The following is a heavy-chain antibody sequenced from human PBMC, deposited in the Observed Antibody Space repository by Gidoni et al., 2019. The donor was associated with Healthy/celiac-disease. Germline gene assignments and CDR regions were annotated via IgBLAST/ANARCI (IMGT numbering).Heavy chain of an antibody. CDR2: IYHSGST. J-gene: IGHJ4*02. Sequence: QVQLPESGPGLVKPSGTLSLTGAVSGGSISSSNWWSWVRQPPGKGLEWIGEIYHSGSTNYNPSLKSRVTISVDKSKNQFSLKLSSVTAADTAVYYCARRGYSYGEQRAGWFDYWGQGTLVTVSS. V-gene: IGHV4-4*02. CDR3: ARRGYSYGEQRAGWFDY. D-gene: IGHD5-18*01. CDR1: GGSISSSNW.